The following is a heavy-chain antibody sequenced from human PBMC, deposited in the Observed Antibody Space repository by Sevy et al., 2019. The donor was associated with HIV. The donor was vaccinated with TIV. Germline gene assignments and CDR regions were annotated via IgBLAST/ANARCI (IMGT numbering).Heavy chain of an antibody. CDR3: AKDINRGCDGVNCYSYYYYFYGLDV. Sequence: GGSLRLSCAASGFPFNDHAMHWVRLVPGKGLEWVSGISWNSRNIGYADSVKGRFTISRDNTRHFVYLEMNSLRPEDTALYYCAKDINRGCDGVNCYSYYYYFYGLDVWGQGTTVTVSS. CDR1: GFPFNDHA. D-gene: IGHD2-21*01. CDR2: ISWNSRNI. J-gene: IGHJ6*02. V-gene: IGHV3-9*01.